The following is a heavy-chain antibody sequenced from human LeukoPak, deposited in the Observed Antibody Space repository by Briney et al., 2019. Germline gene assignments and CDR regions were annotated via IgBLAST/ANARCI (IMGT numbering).Heavy chain of an antibody. D-gene: IGHD2-15*01. Sequence: GGSLRLSCAASGFTFSSYAMSWVRQAPGKGLEWVSAISGSGGSTYYADSVKGRFTISRDNSKNTLYLQMNSLRAEGTAVYYCAKDRGVVVAATLYDAFDIWGQGTMVTVSS. CDR1: GFTFSSYA. CDR3: AKDRGVVVAATLYDAFDI. CDR2: ISGSGGST. J-gene: IGHJ3*02. V-gene: IGHV3-23*01.